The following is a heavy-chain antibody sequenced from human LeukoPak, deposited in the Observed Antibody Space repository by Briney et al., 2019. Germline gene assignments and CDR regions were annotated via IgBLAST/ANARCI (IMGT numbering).Heavy chain of an antibody. D-gene: IGHD3-10*01. CDR2: IIPIFGTA. Sequence: GASVKVSCKASGGTFSSYAISWVRQAPGQGLEWMGGIIPIFGTANYAQKFQGRVTITADESTSTAYMELSSLRSEDTAVYYCARGAVETMVRGPWYFDLWGRGTLVTVSS. CDR1: GGTFSSYA. V-gene: IGHV1-69*13. CDR3: ARGAVETMVRGPWYFDL. J-gene: IGHJ2*01.